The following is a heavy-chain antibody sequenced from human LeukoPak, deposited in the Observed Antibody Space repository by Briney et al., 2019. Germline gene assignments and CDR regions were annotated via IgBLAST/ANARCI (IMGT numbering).Heavy chain of an antibody. CDR1: GFTFGDYA. CDR3: AKGYGWEASYYYYYMDV. J-gene: IGHJ6*03. V-gene: IGHV3-49*03. CDR2: IRSKAYGGTT. Sequence: PGGSLRLSCTASGFTFGDYAMSWFRQAPGKGLEWVGFIRSKAYGGTTEYAASVKGRFTISRDDSKSIAYLQMNSLKTEDTAVYYCAKGYGWEASYYYYYMDVWGKGTTVTISS. D-gene: IGHD1-26*01.